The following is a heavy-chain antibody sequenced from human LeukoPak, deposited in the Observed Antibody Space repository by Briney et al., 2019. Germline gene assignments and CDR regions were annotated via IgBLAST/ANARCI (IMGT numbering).Heavy chain of an antibody. CDR1: GFTFSSCE. D-gene: IGHD1-1*01. CDR2: ISSSGSTI. Sequence: GGSLRLSCAASGFTFSSCEMNWVRQAPGKGLEWVSYISSSGSTIYYADSVKGRFTISRDNAKDSLYLQMNSLRAEDTAVYYCARGASNWNFDYYGMDVWGQGTTVTVSS. CDR3: ARGASNWNFDYYGMDV. J-gene: IGHJ6*02. V-gene: IGHV3-48*03.